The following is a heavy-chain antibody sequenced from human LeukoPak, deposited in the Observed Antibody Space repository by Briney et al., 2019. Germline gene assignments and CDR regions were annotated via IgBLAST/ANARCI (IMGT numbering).Heavy chain of an antibody. CDR2: INGDGRNI. J-gene: IGHJ1*01. CDR1: GFTFSSYW. D-gene: IGHD1-26*01. CDR3: ARAASERVGAKYFQH. V-gene: IGHV3-74*01. Sequence: GGSLRLSCVASGFTFSSYWMRWVRQDPRKGLVWVSRINGDGRNINYADSVRGRFTISRDNAKNTLYLQMNSLRAEDTAVYYCARAASERVGAKYFQHWGQGTLVTVSS.